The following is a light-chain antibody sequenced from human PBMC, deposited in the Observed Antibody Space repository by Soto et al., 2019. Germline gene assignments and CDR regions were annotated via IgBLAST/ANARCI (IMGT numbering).Light chain of an antibody. J-gene: IGKJ1*01. CDR1: QSVRSSH. V-gene: IGKV3-15*01. CDR2: DVS. CDR3: QQYNSWPQT. Sequence: EIVLTQSPGTLSLSRGERATLSCRASQSVRSSHLAWYQQRPGQAPRLLIYDVSTGATGIPARFSGRRSGTEFTLTIDSLQSEDFAIYYCQQYNSWPQTFGQGTKVDIK.